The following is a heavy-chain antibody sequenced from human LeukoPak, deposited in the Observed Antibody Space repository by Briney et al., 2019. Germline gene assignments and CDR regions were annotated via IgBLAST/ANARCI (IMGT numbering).Heavy chain of an antibody. CDR3: ARAPSGCGGTCAFDY. CDR2: IYTDGST. V-gene: IGHV4-4*07. Sequence: SETLSLTCTVSGGSTSNSFWSWIRQPAGKGLEWIGRIYTDGSTNSNPSLRSRLTMSLDTSKNQFSLKLASVTAADTAVYFCARAPSGCGGTCAFDYWGQGTLVTVSS. D-gene: IGHD2-15*01. CDR1: GGSTSNSF. J-gene: IGHJ4*02.